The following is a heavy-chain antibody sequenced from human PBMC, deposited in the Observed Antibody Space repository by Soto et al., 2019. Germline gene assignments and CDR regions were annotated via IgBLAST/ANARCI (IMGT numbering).Heavy chain of an antibody. V-gene: IGHV3-74*01. CDR1: GFTFSTYW. J-gene: IGHJ4*02. Sequence: GGSLRLSCAASGFTFSTYWTNWVRQTPGKGLMWVSRISPDGSNRGYADSVEGRFTVSRDNAKNTLYLQMHSLRAEDTAMYYCASWGHLVPVSPTDSDHWGEGTLVTVYS. CDR3: ASWGHLVPVSPTDSDH. D-gene: IGHD3-16*01. CDR2: ISPDGSNR.